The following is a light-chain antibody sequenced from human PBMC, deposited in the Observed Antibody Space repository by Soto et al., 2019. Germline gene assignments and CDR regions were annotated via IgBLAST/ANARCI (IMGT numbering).Light chain of an antibody. CDR3: QQYHNWPIT. CDR1: QSIKNL. V-gene: IGKV3-15*01. J-gene: IGKJ5*01. Sequence: EIVLTPSRATLSVSPGEGATLSCRASQSIKNLLAWYQQRPGQSPRLLLYYASTRATGVPARFSGSGSGTEFTLAISSLQSEDFAVYYCQQYHNWPITFGQGTRLE. CDR2: YAS.